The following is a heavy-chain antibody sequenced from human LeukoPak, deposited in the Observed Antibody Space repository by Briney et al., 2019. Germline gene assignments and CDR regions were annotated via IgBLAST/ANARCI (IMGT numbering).Heavy chain of an antibody. D-gene: IGHD2-15*01. Sequence: GGSLRLSCTASGFTFGDYATSWVRQAPGKGLEWVSFIRSKAYGGTTEYAASVKGRFTISRDDSKSIAYLQMNSLKTEDTAVYYCTRVSLVAASVFFDYWGQGTLVTVSS. V-gene: IGHV3-49*04. CDR2: IRSKAYGGTT. CDR3: TRVSLVAASVFFDY. J-gene: IGHJ4*02. CDR1: GFTFGDYA.